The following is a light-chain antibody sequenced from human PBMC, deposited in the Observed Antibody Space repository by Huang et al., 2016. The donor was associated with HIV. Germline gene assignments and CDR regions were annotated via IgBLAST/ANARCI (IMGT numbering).Light chain of an antibody. J-gene: IGKJ2*01. CDR3: QQYTTYFYT. CDR2: RAS. CDR1: QNINNW. Sequence: DIQMTQSPSTLSASVGDRVTITCRASQNINNWLAWYQQKPGQAPDLLMYRASSLQVGVPSGFTGSGSGTEFTLTITSLQPDDLGTYYCQQYTTYFYTFGQGTKLEI. V-gene: IGKV1-5*03.